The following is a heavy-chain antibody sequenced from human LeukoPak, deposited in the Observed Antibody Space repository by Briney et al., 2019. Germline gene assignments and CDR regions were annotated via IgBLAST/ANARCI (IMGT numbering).Heavy chain of an antibody. D-gene: IGHD3-10*01. CDR3: ASGDRVTMLRGGNIGYFDY. J-gene: IGHJ4*02. CDR2: INPNSGGT. CDR1: GYTFSGYY. V-gene: IGHV1-2*02. Sequence: ASVKVSCKASGYTFSGYYMHWVRQAPGQGLEWMGWINPNSGGTDYAQKFQGRVTMTRDTSISTAYMELSRLRSDDPAVYYCASGDRVTMLRGGNIGYFDYWGQGTLVTVSS.